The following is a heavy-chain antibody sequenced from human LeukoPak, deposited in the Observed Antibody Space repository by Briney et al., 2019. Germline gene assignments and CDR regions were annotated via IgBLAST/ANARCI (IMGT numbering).Heavy chain of an antibody. V-gene: IGHV3-30*02. CDR2: IRYDGSNK. CDR1: GFTFSSYG. D-gene: IGHD6-6*01. CDR3: AKDKYSSSSVFDY. J-gene: IGHJ4*02. Sequence: EGSLRLSCAASGFTFSSYGMHWVRQAPGKGLEWVAFIRYDGSNKYYADSVKGRFTISRDNSKNTLYLQMNSLRAEDTAVYYCAKDKYSSSSVFDYWGQGTLVTVSS.